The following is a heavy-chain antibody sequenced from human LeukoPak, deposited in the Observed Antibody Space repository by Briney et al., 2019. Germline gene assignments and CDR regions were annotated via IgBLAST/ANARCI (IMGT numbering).Heavy chain of an antibody. Sequence: GGSLRLSCAASGFTFSSYWMSWVRQAPGKGLEWVVNIKQDGSEKYYVDSVKGRFTISRDNAKNSLYLQMNSLRAEDTAVYYCARVPWGSGSYPVGYGMDVWGQGTTVTVSS. CDR1: GFTFSSYW. CDR3: ARVPWGSGSYPVGYGMDV. D-gene: IGHD3-10*01. J-gene: IGHJ6*02. V-gene: IGHV3-7*01. CDR2: IKQDGSEK.